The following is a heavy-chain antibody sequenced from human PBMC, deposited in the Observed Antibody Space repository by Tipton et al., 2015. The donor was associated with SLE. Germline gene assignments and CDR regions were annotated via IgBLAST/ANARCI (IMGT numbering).Heavy chain of an antibody. CDR3: AREEGGGDCSSTSCYPFDY. J-gene: IGHJ4*02. Sequence: TLSLTCTVSGGSISSSAYYWSWIRQPPGKGLEWIGYIYYSGSTYYNPSLKSRVTISVDTSKNQFSLKLSSVTAADTTVYYCAREEGGGDCSSTSCYPFDYWGQGTLVTVSS. V-gene: IGHV4-61*08. CDR1: GGSISSSAYY. CDR2: IYYSGST. D-gene: IGHD2-2*01.